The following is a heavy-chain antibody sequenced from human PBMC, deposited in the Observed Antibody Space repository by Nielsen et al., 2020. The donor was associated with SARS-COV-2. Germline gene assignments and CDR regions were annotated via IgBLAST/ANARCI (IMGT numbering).Heavy chain of an antibody. J-gene: IGHJ4*02. Sequence: GESLKISCAASGFTLTSYAMSWVRQAPGKGLEWVSVISGSSVISNTGGTTYYADSVKGRFTISRDNSKNRLYLEMNSLRAEDTAVYYCAKVRGIMITFGGPYYFDYWGQGTLVTVSS. D-gene: IGHD3-16*01. CDR3: AKVRGIMITFGGPYYFDY. CDR2: ISGSSVISNTGGTT. V-gene: IGHV3-23*01. CDR1: GFTLTSYA.